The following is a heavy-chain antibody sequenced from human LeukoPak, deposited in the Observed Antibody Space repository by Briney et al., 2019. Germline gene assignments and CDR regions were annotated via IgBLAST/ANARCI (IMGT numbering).Heavy chain of an antibody. CDR3: AKSLSVGDFYYYYGMDV. Sequence: GRSLRLSCAASGFTFSSYGMHWVRQAPGKGLEWVAVISYDGSNKYYADSVKGRFTISRDNSKDTLYLQMNSLRAEDTAVYYCAKSLSVGDFYYYYGMDVWGKGTTVTISS. J-gene: IGHJ6*04. CDR1: GFTFSSYG. CDR2: ISYDGSNK. D-gene: IGHD3-16*01. V-gene: IGHV3-30*18.